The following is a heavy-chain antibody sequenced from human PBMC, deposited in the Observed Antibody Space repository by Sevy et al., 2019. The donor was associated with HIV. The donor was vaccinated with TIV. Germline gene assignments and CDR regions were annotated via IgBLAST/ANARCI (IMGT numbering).Heavy chain of an antibody. D-gene: IGHD1-26*01. CDR2: IYPGDSDT. CDR3: ARQASMGAPNDY. V-gene: IGHV5-51*01. Sequence: GESLKISCKGSKYSFTNFWIGWVRQMPGKGLEWMGIIYPGDSDTRDSPSFQGQVTISADKSISTAYLQWSSLKASDTAMYYCARQASMGAPNDYWGQGTLVTVSS. J-gene: IGHJ4*02. CDR1: KYSFTNFW.